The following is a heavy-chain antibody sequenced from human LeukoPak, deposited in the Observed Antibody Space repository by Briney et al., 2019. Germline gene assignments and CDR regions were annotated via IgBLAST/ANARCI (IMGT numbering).Heavy chain of an antibody. D-gene: IGHD3-10*01. CDR1: GFTFSSYG. J-gene: IGHJ4*02. CDR2: ISGSGGST. V-gene: IGHV3-23*01. Sequence: PGGSLRLSCAASGFTFSSYGMSWVRQAPGKGLEWVSAISGSGGSTYYADSVKGRFTISRDNSKNTLYLQMNSLRAEDTAVYYCACRLDYYGSGSYYDFDYWGQGTLVTVSS. CDR3: ACRLDYYGSGSYYDFDY.